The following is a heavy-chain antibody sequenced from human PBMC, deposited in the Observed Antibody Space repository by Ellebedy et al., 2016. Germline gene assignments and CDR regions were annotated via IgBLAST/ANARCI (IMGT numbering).Heavy chain of an antibody. V-gene: IGHV3-48*04. J-gene: IGHJ3*02. Sequence: GESLKISCVASGLTVSSHHMNWVRQAPGKGLEWLSYISGKSSTIFYADSVKGRFTISRDNSRNMLNLQMNGLRADDTAVYYCAKGIRVGAADAFDIWGHGTMVTVSS. CDR2: ISGKSSTI. CDR1: GLTVSSHH. CDR3: AKGIRVGAADAFDI. D-gene: IGHD1-26*01.